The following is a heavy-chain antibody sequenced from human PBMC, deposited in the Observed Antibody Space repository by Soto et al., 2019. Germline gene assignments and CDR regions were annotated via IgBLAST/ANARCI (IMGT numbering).Heavy chain of an antibody. V-gene: IGHV1-2*02. CDR3: ARGHCSSTSCYGSDYYYGLDV. CDR1: GYTFTGYY. J-gene: IGHJ6*02. D-gene: IGHD2-2*01. Sequence: ASVKVSCKASGYTFTGYYMHWVRQAPGQGLEWMGWINPNSGDTSYAQKFQGRVTMTRDTSITTAYMELSRLRSDDTAVYYCARGHCSSTSCYGSDYYYGLDVWGQGTSVTVSS. CDR2: INPNSGDT.